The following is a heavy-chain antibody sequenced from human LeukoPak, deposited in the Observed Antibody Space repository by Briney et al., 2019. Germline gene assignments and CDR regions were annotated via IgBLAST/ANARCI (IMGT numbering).Heavy chain of an antibody. Sequence: ASVKVSCKASGYTFTSYGISWVRQAPGQGLEWTGWISAYNGNTNYAQKLQGRVTMTTDTSTSTAYMELRSLRSDDTAVYYCARTSIAGDIVLMVYAPPDYFDYWGQGTLVTVSS. J-gene: IGHJ4*02. CDR2: ISAYNGNT. CDR3: ARTSIAGDIVLMVYAPPDYFDY. CDR1: GYTFTSYG. D-gene: IGHD2-8*01. V-gene: IGHV1-18*01.